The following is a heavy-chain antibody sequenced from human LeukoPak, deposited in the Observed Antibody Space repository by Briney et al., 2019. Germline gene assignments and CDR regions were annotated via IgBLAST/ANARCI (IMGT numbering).Heavy chain of an antibody. Sequence: GGSLRLSCAASGFTFSSYGMHWVRQAPGKGLEWGAFIRYDGSNKYYADSVKGRFTISRDNSKNTLYLQMNSLRAEDTAVYYCAKDRNDFWSGYADYWGQGTLVTVSS. CDR2: IRYDGSNK. CDR3: AKDRNDFWSGYADY. V-gene: IGHV3-30*02. J-gene: IGHJ4*02. CDR1: GFTFSSYG. D-gene: IGHD3-3*01.